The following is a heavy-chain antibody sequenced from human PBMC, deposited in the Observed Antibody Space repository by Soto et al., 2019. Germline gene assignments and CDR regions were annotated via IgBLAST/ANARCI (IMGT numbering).Heavy chain of an antibody. CDR2: ISSSSSYI. CDR1: GFTFSSYS. CDR3: AGDRRVDSSSPHDAFDI. J-gene: IGHJ3*02. Sequence: SGGSLRLSCAASGFTFSSYSMNWVRQAPGKGLEWVSSISSSSSYIYYADSVKGRFTISRDNAKNSLYLQMNSLRAEDTAVYYCAGDRRVDSSSPHDAFDIWGQGTMVTV. D-gene: IGHD6-6*01. V-gene: IGHV3-21*01.